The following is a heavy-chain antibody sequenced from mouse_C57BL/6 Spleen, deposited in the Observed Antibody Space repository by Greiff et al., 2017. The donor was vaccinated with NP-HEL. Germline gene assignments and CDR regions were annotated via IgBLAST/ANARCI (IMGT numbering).Heavy chain of an antibody. Sequence: VQLQQPGAELVKPGASVKMSCKASGYSFTGYSMNWVKQSTGQSLEWIGRINPSYGDTSYTQKFKGKATLTVDQSSSTAYMQLSSLTSEDSAVYSGAIIPMCGNYPYAMDYWGQGTSVTVSS. D-gene: IGHD2-1*01. CDR2: INPSYGDT. V-gene: IGHV1-74*01. CDR3: AIIPMCGNYPYAMDY. CDR1: GYSFTGYS. J-gene: IGHJ4*01.